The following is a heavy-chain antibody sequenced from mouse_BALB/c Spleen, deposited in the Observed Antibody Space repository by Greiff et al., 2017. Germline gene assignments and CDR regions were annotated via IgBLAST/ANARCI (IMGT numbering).Heavy chain of an antibody. V-gene: IGHV1-7*01. Sequence: QVQLQQSGAELAKPGASVKMSCKASGYTFTSYWMHWVKQRPGQGLEWIGYINPSTGYTEYNQKFKDKATLTADKSSSTAYMQLSSLTSEDSAVYYCARGLWGYDYAMDYWGQGTSVTVSS. CDR1: GYTFTSYW. CDR3: ARGLWGYDYAMDY. D-gene: IGHD2-2*01. CDR2: INPSTGYT. J-gene: IGHJ4*01.